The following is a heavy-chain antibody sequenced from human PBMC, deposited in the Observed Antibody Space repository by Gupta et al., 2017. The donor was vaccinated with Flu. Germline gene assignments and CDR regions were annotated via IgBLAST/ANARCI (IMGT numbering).Heavy chain of an antibody. CDR3: ARDREIEVAGTHWFDP. J-gene: IGHJ5*02. Sequence: PGKGLEWVANIKQDGSEKYYVDSVKGRFTISRGNAKNSLYLQMNSLRAEDTALYYCARDREIEVAGTHWFDPWGQGTLVTVSS. D-gene: IGHD6-19*01. V-gene: IGHV3-7*01. CDR2: IKQDGSEK.